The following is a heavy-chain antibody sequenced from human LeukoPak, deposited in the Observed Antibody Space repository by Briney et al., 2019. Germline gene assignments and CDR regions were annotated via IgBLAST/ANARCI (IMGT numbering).Heavy chain of an antibody. J-gene: IGHJ4*02. CDR2: IYYSGST. V-gene: IGHV4-59*05. CDR3: ARQYYYDSSGYYY. CDR1: GGSISSYY. Sequence: SETLSLTCTVSGGSISSYYWSWIRQPAGKGLEWIGSIYYSGSTYYNPSLKSRVTISVDTSKNQFSLKLSSVTAADTAVYYCARQYYYDSSGYYYWGQGTLVTVSS. D-gene: IGHD3-22*01.